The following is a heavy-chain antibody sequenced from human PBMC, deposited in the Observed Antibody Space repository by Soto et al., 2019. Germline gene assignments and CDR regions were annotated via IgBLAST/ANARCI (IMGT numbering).Heavy chain of an antibody. D-gene: IGHD2-15*01. J-gene: IGHJ4*02. Sequence: QVQLVQSGAEVKKPGASVKVSCKASGYTFTSYYMHWVRQAPGQGLEWMGIINPSDSTSYAQKFQGRVTMTRDTSTSTVYMELSSLRSEDTAVYYCARVYCSGGSCYPIDYWGQGTLVTVSS. CDR3: ARVYCSGGSCYPIDY. V-gene: IGHV1-46*03. CDR2: INPSDST. CDR1: GYTFTSYY.